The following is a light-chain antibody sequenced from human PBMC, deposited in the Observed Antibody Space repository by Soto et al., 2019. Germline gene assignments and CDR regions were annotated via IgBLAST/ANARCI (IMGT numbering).Light chain of an antibody. V-gene: IGKV3-20*01. CDR2: GAS. Sequence: EIVLTLSSGSLSLSPGERATLSCRSSQSVGYNMAWYQQKPGQPPKLLIFGASNSATDIPARFSGRGSGTDFTLTISRLERDDFALYYCQQYGASPITFGQGTRLEIK. J-gene: IGKJ5*01. CDR3: QQYGASPIT. CDR1: QSVGYN.